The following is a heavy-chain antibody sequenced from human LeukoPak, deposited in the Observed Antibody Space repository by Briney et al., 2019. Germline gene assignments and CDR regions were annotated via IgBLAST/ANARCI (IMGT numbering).Heavy chain of an antibody. D-gene: IGHD1-7*01. Sequence: GASVKVTCKGSGYTFTSYDINWVRQATGQGREGMGWMNPNSGNTGYAQRFQGRVTMTSNTSISTAYMELLSLRSEDTAVYYCARGSGESSPMETTYYYYGIDVWGQGTTVTVSS. J-gene: IGHJ6*02. CDR2: MNPNSGNT. V-gene: IGHV1-8*01. CDR3: ARGSGESSPMETTYYYYGIDV. CDR1: GYTFTSYD.